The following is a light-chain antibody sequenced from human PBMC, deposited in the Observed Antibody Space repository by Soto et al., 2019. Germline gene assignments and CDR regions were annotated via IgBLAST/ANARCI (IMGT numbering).Light chain of an antibody. CDR2: DVS. CDR3: SSYTSSLYV. J-gene: IGLJ1*01. CDR1: SSDVGGYNY. V-gene: IGLV2-14*01. Sequence: QSALTQPASVSGSPGQSITISCTGTSSDVGGYNYVSWNQQHPGKAPKLMIYDVSNRPSGVSNRFSGSKSGNTASLTISGLQAEDEADYYCSSYTSSLYVFGTGTKLTVL.